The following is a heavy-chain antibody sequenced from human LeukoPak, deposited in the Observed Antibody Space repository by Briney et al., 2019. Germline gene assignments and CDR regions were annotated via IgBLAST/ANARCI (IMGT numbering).Heavy chain of an antibody. V-gene: IGHV3-48*01. D-gene: IGHD1-26*01. CDR2: ISSGGSTI. CDR1: GFTFSGFG. CDR3: ASTNYRGGTTGYNWFDP. Sequence: GGSLILSCAASGFTFSGFGMNWVRQAPGKGLEWVSYISSGGSTIYYADSVKGRFTISRDNSKNTLYLQMNSLRAEDTAMYYCASTNYRGGTTGYNWFDPWGQGTLVTVSS. J-gene: IGHJ5*02.